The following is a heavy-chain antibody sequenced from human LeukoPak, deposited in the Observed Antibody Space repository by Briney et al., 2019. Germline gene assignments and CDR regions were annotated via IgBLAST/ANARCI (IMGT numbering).Heavy chain of an antibody. V-gene: IGHV3-21*04. CDR3: AKAISSPDYYYYYGMDV. CDR1: GFTFSSYS. D-gene: IGHD6-13*01. CDR2: ISSSSSYI. Sequence: GGSLRLSCAASGFTFSSYSMNWVRQAPGKGLEWVSSISSSSSYIYYADSVKGRFTISRDNAKNSLYLQMNSLRAEDTAVYYCAKAISSPDYYYYYGMDVWGQGTTVTVSS. J-gene: IGHJ6*02.